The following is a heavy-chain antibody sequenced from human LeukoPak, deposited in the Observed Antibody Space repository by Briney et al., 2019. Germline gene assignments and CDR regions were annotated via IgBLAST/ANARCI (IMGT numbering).Heavy chain of an antibody. V-gene: IGHV3-9*01. D-gene: IGHD5-18*01. CDR1: GFTFDDYA. Sequence: QSGGSLRLSCAASGFTFDDYAMHWVRQAPGKGLEWVSGISWNSGSIGYADSVKGRFTISRDNAKNSLYLQMNSLRAEDTALYYCAKEIRGYSYGINFDYWGQGTLVTVSS. CDR2: ISWNSGSI. J-gene: IGHJ4*02. CDR3: AKEIRGYSYGINFDY.